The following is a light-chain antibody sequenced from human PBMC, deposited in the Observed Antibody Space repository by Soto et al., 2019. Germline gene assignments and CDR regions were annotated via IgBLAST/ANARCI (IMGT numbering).Light chain of an antibody. CDR3: AAWDDSLNGYV. Sequence: QSVLTQPPSASGTPGQRVTISCSGSSSSIGSNTVNWYQQLPGTAPKLLIYSNNQRPSGVPDRFSGSKSGTSASLAISGLQSEDEADYYCAAWDDSLNGYVFGTGTKLNVL. CDR2: SNN. CDR1: SSSIGSNT. J-gene: IGLJ1*01. V-gene: IGLV1-44*01.